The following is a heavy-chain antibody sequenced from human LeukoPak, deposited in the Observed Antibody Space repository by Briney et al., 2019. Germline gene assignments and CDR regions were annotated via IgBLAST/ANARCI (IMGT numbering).Heavy chain of an antibody. V-gene: IGHV3-7*01. CDR2: IKQDGSQK. Sequence: GGSLRLSCAASGFTFSSYWMSWVRQAPGKGLEWVANIKQDGSQKYYVDSVKGRFSISRDNAKNSPYLQKNSLRAEDTAVYYCARGVPYASWSGPHYSDYWGQGTLVTVSS. CDR1: GFTFSSYW. CDR3: ARGVPYASWSGPHYSDY. D-gene: IGHD3-3*01. J-gene: IGHJ4*02.